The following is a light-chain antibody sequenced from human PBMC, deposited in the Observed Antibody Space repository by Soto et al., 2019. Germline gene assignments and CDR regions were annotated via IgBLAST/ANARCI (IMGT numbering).Light chain of an antibody. CDR3: QHDYTLFTSGAVTT. V-gene: IGKV3D-7*01. CDR1: QSVSSSY. Sequence: SQSVSSSYLTWYQQKPGQAPRLLIYGASTRATSIPARFSGSGSGTDFTLTISSLQPEDFAVYSCQHDYTLFTSGAVTTF. J-gene: IGKJ4*02. CDR2: GAS.